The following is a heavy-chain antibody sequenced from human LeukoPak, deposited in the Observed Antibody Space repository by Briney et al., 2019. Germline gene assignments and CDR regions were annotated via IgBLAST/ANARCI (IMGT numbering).Heavy chain of an antibody. J-gene: IGHJ4*02. Sequence: KPSETLSLTCTVSGGSISSYYWSWIRQPPGKGLEWIGYIYYSGSTNYNPSLKSRVTISVDTSKNQFSLKLSSVTAADTAVYYCARGYSSGWSGWYYFDYWGQGTLVTVSS. CDR1: GGSISSYY. D-gene: IGHD6-19*01. CDR3: ARGYSSGWSGWYYFDY. V-gene: IGHV4-59*01. CDR2: IYYSGST.